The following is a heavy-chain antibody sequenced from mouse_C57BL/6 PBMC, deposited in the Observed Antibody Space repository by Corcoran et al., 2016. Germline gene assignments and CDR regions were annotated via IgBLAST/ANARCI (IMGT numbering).Heavy chain of an antibody. CDR3: ARHPNSYGSSYHWYFDV. Sequence: QVQLQQSGAELMKPGASVKLSCKATGYTFTGDWIEWVKQWPGHGLEWIGEILPGSGSTNYNEKFKGKATFTADTSSNTAYMQLSSLTTEDSAIYYWARHPNSYGSSYHWYFDVWGTGTTVTVSS. J-gene: IGHJ1*03. CDR1: GYTFTGDW. V-gene: IGHV1-9*01. D-gene: IGHD1-1*01. CDR2: ILPGSGST.